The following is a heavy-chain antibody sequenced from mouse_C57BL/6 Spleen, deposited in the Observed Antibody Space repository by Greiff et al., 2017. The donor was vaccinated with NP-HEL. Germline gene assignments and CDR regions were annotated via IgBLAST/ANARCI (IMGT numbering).Heavy chain of an antibody. CDR1: GYTFTSYW. CDR2: INPSSGST. CDR3: AREALGRYFDV. V-gene: IGHV1-64*01. Sequence: VQLQQPGAELVKPGASVKLSCKASGYTFTSYWMHWVKQRPGQGLEWIGMINPSSGSTNYNEKFKSKATLTVDKSSSTAYMQLSSLTSEDSAVYYCAREALGRYFDVGGTGTTVTVSS. D-gene: IGHD4-1*01. J-gene: IGHJ1*03.